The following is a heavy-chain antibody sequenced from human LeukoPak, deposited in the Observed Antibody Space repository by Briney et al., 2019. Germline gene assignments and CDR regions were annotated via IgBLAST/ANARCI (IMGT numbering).Heavy chain of an antibody. CDR2: TNPSGGST. CDR1: GYTFTSYY. V-gene: IGHV1-46*01. CDR3: ARGQFVVVPAALNWFDP. D-gene: IGHD2-2*01. J-gene: IGHJ5*02. Sequence: ASVKVSCKASGYTFTSYYMHWVRQAPGQGLEWMGITNPSGGSTSYAQKFQGRVTMTRDMSTSAVYMELSSLRSEDTAVYYCARGQFVVVPAALNWFDPWGQGTLVTVSS.